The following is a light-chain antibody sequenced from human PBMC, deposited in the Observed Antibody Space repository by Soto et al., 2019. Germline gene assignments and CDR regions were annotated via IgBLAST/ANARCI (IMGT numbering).Light chain of an antibody. CDR3: CSYAGSSTWV. V-gene: IGLV2-23*02. J-gene: IGLJ3*02. CDR1: SSDVGSYNL. CDR2: EVS. Sequence: QSALTQPASVSGSPGQSITISCTGTSSDVGSYNLVSWYQQHPDKAPKLIIYEVSKWPSGVSSRFSASKSGNTASLTISVLQSEDEADYYCCSYAGSSTWVFGGGTKRTVL.